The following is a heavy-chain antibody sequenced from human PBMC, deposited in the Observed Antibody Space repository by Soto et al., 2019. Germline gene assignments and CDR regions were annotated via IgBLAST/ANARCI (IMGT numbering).Heavy chain of an antibody. CDR2: IYPGDSDT. D-gene: IGHD6-19*01. V-gene: IGHV5-51*01. Sequence: EVQLVQSGAEVKRPGESLKISCKGSGYSFTSYWIGWVRQMPGKGLEWMGIIYPGDSDTRYSPSFQGQVTISADKSISTAYLQWSSLKASDTAMYYGARRTDGSGWYAYFDYWGQGTLVTVSS. CDR3: ARRTDGSGWYAYFDY. J-gene: IGHJ4*02. CDR1: GYSFTSYW.